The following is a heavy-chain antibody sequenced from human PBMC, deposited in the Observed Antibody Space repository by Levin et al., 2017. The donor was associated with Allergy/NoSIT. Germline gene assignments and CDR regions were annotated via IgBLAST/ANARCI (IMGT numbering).Heavy chain of an antibody. CDR2: ISYDGSNK. J-gene: IGHJ4*02. CDR1: GFTFSTYG. Sequence: GGSLRLSCAASGFTFSTYGLHWVRQAPGKGLEWVAVISYDGSNKYYADSVKGRFTISRDNSKNTLSLQMNSLRPEDTAVYYCARPPGGSGHVDHFDLWGLGTQVTVSS. V-gene: IGHV3-30*03. D-gene: IGHD2-15*01. CDR3: ARPPGGSGHVDHFDL.